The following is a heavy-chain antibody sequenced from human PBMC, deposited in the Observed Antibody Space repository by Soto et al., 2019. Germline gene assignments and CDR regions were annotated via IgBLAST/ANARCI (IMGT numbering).Heavy chain of an antibody. Sequence: QVQLVQSGAEVKKPGSSVRVSCKTSRGTFSSYAISWVRTSPGQGLEWMGWIIPSFGTANYAQKFQGRVTIVANNATNTAGMELSSLRSEGTAVYYCASGPSNRKHYYDWSGVYLRGGVDFGGEGTMATVTS. V-gene: IGHV1-69*06. CDR2: IIPSFGTA. CDR1: RGTFSSYA. CDR3: ASGPSNRKHYYDWSGVYLRGGVDF. J-gene: IGHJ3*01. D-gene: IGHD3-22*01.